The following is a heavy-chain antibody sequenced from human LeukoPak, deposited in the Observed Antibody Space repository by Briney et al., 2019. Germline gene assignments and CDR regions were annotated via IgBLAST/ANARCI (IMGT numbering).Heavy chain of an antibody. D-gene: IGHD4-11*01. CDR3: ARVQTKYYYYGMDV. CDR2: IYHSGST. Sequence: PSETLSLTCAVYGGSFSGYYWSWIRQPPGKGLEWIGYIYHSGSTYYNPSLKSRVTISVDRSKNQFSLKLSSVTAADTAVYYCARVQTKYYYYGMDVWGQGTTVTVSS. CDR1: GGSFSGYY. V-gene: IGHV4-30-2*01. J-gene: IGHJ6*02.